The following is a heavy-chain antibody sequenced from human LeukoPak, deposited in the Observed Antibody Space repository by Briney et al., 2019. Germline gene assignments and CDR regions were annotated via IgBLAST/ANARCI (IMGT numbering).Heavy chain of an antibody. CDR1: GGSISSGGYS. V-gene: IGHV4-30-2*01. Sequence: PSQTLSLTCAVSGGSISSGGYSWSWIRQPPGKGLEWIGYIYHSGSTYYNPSLKSRVTISVDRSKNQFSLKLSSVTAAGTAVYYCASGARDYYDSSGSRSWFDPWGQGTLVTVSS. CDR2: IYHSGST. CDR3: ASGARDYYDSSGSRSWFDP. J-gene: IGHJ5*02. D-gene: IGHD3-22*01.